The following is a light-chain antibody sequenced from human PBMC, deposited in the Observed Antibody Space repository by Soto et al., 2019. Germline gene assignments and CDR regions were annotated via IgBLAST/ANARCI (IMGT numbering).Light chain of an antibody. V-gene: IGKV3-20*01. J-gene: IGKJ4*01. CDR3: PRNGTSLS. CDR1: QTVSNNC. CDR2: AAS. Sequence: DIVLTQSPGTLSLSPGERATLSCRASQTVSNNCIAWYQQKPGQAPRLFIYAASRRATGVPDRFSGSGSGTSFILPIGGLKPKVLEVFNCPRNGTSLSSGGGARVEIK.